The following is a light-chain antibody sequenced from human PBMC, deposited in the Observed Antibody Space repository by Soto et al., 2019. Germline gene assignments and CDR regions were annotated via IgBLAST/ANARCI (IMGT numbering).Light chain of an antibody. Sequence: EVVLTQSPGILSLSPGERATLSCRASQSVADSYLAWYQQKPGRAPRLLFYAATRRATGIPDRFSGSGSGTDFTLTISTLEPDDFAVYYCQQYYSYPWTFGQGTKVEIK. CDR1: QSVADSY. CDR3: QQYYSYPWT. CDR2: AAT. V-gene: IGKV3-20*01. J-gene: IGKJ1*01.